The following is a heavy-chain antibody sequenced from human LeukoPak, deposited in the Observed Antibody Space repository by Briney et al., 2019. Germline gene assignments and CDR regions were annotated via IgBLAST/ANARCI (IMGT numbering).Heavy chain of an antibody. Sequence: PGGSLRLSCAVSGFTFDDYAMHWVRQAPGKGLKWVSLISGDGGRTYYADSVKGRFTISRDNSKNSLYLQMNSLRTEDTALYYCAKDIGGYSYAADYWGQGTLVTVSS. J-gene: IGHJ4*02. CDR2: ISGDGGRT. V-gene: IGHV3-43*02. CDR3: AKDIGGYSYAADY. CDR1: GFTFDDYA. D-gene: IGHD5-18*01.